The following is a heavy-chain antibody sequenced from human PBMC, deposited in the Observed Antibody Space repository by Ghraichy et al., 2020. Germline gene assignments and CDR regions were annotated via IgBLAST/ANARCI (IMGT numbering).Heavy chain of an antibody. D-gene: IGHD2-21*01. V-gene: IGHV4-4*02. CDR1: GASVSSSNCW. J-gene: IGHJ4*02. CDR3: ARHPYDFDS. CDR2: VYDGGN. Sequence: SETLSLTCTVSGASVSSSNCWWSWVRQPPGKGLEWIGEVYDGGNNYNPSLRSRVTISKDMSRNQFSLKLSSVTAADMAVYYCARHPYDFDSWGQGTLVTVSS.